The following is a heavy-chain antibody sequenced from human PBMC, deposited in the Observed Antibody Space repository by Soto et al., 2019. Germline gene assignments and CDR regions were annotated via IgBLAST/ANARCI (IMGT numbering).Heavy chain of an antibody. J-gene: IGHJ6*02. CDR2: ISGSGGST. V-gene: IGHV3-23*01. Sequence: HPGGSLRLSCAASGFTFSSYAMSWARQAPGKGLEWVSAISGSGGSTYYADSVKGRFTISRDNSKNTLYLQMNSLRAEDTAVYYCAKGSSSWYHYYGMDVWGQGTTVTVSS. CDR3: AKGSSSWYHYYGMDV. D-gene: IGHD6-13*01. CDR1: GFTFSSYA.